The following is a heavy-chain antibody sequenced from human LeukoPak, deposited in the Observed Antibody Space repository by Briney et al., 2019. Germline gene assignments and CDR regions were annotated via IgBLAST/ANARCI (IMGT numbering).Heavy chain of an antibody. J-gene: IGHJ4*02. D-gene: IGHD3-16*01. V-gene: IGHV3-30*02. CDR2: IRYDGSNK. CDR3: AKGRRGAQSFWGSSDCFDY. Sequence: PGGSLRLSCAASGFTFSSYGMHWVRQAPGKGLEWVAFIRYDGSNKYYADSVKGRFTISRDNSKNTLYLQMNSLRAEDTAVYYCAKGRRGAQSFWGSSDCFDYWGQGTLVTVPS. CDR1: GFTFSSYG.